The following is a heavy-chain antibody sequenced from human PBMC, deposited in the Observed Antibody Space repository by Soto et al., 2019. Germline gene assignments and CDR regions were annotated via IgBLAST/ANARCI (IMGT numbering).Heavy chain of an antibody. Sequence: SETLSLTCTASGGSINNYYWSWIRQPPGKGLEWIGYIYYSGNTNYSPSLKSRVTMSVDTSKNQFSLKLNSVTAADTAVYYCARLYNWNPQNNWFDPWGQGTLVTVSS. D-gene: IGHD1-1*01. CDR2: IYYSGNT. CDR1: GGSINNYY. V-gene: IGHV4-59*01. J-gene: IGHJ5*02. CDR3: ARLYNWNPQNNWFDP.